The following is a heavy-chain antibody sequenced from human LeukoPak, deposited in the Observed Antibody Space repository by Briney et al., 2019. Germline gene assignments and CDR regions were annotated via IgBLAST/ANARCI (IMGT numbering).Heavy chain of an antibody. CDR3: TTIAVAGTQCDY. V-gene: IGHV4-39*07. CDR2: IYYSGST. D-gene: IGHD6-19*01. Sequence: ASETLSLTCTVSGGSISSSSYYWGWIRQPPGKGLEWIGSIYYSGSTYYNPSLKSRVTISVDTSKNQFSLKLSSVTAADTAVYYCTTIAVAGTQCDYWGQGTLVTVSS. J-gene: IGHJ4*02. CDR1: GGSISSSSYY.